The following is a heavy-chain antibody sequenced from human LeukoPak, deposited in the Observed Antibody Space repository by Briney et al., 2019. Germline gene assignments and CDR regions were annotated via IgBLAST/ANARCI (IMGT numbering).Heavy chain of an antibody. CDR3: ARDYCSSTSCPYYYYYMDV. CDR2: MNPNSGNT. CDR1: GYTFTSYD. D-gene: IGHD2-2*01. Sequence: ASVKVSCKASGYTFTSYDINWVRQATGQGLEWMGWMNPNSGNTGYAQKFQGRVTMTRNTSISTAYMELSSLRSEDTAVYYCARDYCSSTSCPYYYYYMDVWGKGTTVTVSS. V-gene: IGHV1-8*01. J-gene: IGHJ6*03.